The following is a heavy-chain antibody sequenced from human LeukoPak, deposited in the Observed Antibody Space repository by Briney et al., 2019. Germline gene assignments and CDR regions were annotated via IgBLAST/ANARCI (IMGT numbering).Heavy chain of an antibody. Sequence: ASVKVSCKASGYTFTGYYMHWVRQAPGQGLEWMGRINPNSGGTNYAQKFQGRVTMTRDTSTCTAYMELSRLTSDDTAVYYREREANYGEYTHFDYWRQGTLVTVSS. J-gene: IGHJ4*02. CDR2: INPNSGGT. CDR3: EREANYGEYTHFDY. D-gene: IGHD4-17*01. CDR1: GYTFTGYY. V-gene: IGHV1-2*06.